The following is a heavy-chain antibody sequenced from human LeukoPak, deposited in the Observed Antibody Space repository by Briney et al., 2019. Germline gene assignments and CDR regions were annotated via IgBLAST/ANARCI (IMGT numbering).Heavy chain of an antibody. V-gene: IGHV4-39*07. CDR1: GGSISSSSYY. J-gene: IGHJ4*02. CDR3: ARGLWGNPIDY. D-gene: IGHD7-27*01. CDR2: IYYSGST. Sequence: SETLSLTCTVSGGSISSSSYYWGWIRQPPGKGLEWIGSIYYSGSTYYNPSLKSRVTISVDTSKNQFSLKLSSVTAADTAVYYCARGLWGNPIDYWGQGTLVTVSS.